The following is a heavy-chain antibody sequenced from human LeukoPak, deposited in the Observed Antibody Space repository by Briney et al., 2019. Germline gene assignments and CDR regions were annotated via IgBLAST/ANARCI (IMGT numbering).Heavy chain of an antibody. CDR2: ISAYNGNT. D-gene: IGHD3-3*01. CDR3: ARDRGYDFWSGYHGYFDY. CDR1: GYTFTSYG. V-gene: IGHV1-18*01. Sequence: GASVKVSCKASGYTFTSYGISWVRQAPGQGLEWMGWISAYNGNTNYAQKLQGSVTMTTDTSTSTAYMELRSLRSDDTAVYYCARDRGYDFWSGYHGYFDYWGQGTLVTVSS. J-gene: IGHJ4*02.